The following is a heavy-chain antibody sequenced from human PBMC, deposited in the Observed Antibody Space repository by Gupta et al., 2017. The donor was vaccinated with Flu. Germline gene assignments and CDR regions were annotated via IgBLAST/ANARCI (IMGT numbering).Heavy chain of an antibody. V-gene: IGHV4-34*01. Sequence: KGLEWIGEINHSGSTNYNPSLKSRVTISVDTSKNQFSLKLSSVTAADTAVYYCARGGYSYPTQNYYYYYMDVWGKGTTVTVSS. D-gene: IGHD5-18*01. CDR3: ARGGYSYPTQNYYYYYMDV. CDR2: INHSGST. J-gene: IGHJ6*03.